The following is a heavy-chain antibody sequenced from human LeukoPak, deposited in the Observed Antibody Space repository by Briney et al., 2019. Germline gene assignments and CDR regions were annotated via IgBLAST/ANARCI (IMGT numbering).Heavy chain of an antibody. Sequence: GGSLRLSCAASGFTFSSYAMHWVRQAPGKGLEWVAVISYDGSNKYYADSVKGRFTISRDNSKNTLYLQMNSLRAEDTAVYYCARDGPRRTTVVTPGVGGHQPIDYWGQGTLVTVSS. V-gene: IGHV3-30-3*01. CDR3: ARDGPRRTTVVTPGVGGHQPIDY. CDR2: ISYDGSNK. D-gene: IGHD4-23*01. CDR1: GFTFSSYA. J-gene: IGHJ4*02.